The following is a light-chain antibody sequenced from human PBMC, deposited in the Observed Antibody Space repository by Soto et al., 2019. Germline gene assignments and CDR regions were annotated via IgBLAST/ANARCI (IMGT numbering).Light chain of an antibody. J-gene: IGKJ4*01. CDR3: QQFSSYQLT. Sequence: EIVLTQSPGTLSLSPGERATLSCRASQTVRNNYLAWYQQKPGQAPRLLIYDSSSRATGIPDRFSGGGSGTDFTLTISRLESEDFAVYYCQQFSSYQLTFGGGTKVDIK. CDR2: DSS. V-gene: IGKV3-20*01. CDR1: QTVRNNY.